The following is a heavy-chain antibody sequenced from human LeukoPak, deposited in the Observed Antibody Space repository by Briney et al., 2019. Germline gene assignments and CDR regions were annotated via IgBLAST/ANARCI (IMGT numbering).Heavy chain of an antibody. CDR1: GGSISSYY. V-gene: IGHV4-59*08. CDR2: IYYSGST. D-gene: IGHD1-26*01. CDR3: ARQVRAWGGSPWQQFDY. J-gene: IGHJ4*02. Sequence: PSETLSLTCTVSGGSISSYYWSWIRQPPGKGLEWIGYIYYSGSTNYNPSLKSRVTISVDTSKNQFSLKLSSVTAADTAVYYCARQVRAWGGSPWQQFDYWGQGTLVTVSS.